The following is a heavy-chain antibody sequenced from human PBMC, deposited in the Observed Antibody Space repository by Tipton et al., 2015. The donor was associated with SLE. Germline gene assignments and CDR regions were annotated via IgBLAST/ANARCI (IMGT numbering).Heavy chain of an antibody. CDR1: GASISSYY. Sequence: TLSPTCSVSGASISSYYWSWIRQPPGKGLEWIGYVFNTRITSYNPSLKSRLTISVDTSKNQFSLRLNSVTAADTAVYYCARADGVVGGQLPYWYFDIWGRGTLVTVSS. CDR2: VFNTRIT. CDR3: ARADGVVGGQLPYWYFDI. V-gene: IGHV4-59*01. D-gene: IGHD1-26*01. J-gene: IGHJ2*01.